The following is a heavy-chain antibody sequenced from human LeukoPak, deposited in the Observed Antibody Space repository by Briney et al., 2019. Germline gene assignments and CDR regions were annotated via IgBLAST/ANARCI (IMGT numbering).Heavy chain of an antibody. CDR2: INPSGDST. Sequence: ASVKVSCKASGYTFTSYDMHWVRQAPGQGLEWMGIINPSGDSTSYAQKFQGRVTMTTDTSTTTAYMELRSLRSDDTAMYYCARDLAVAGTDYWGQGTLVTVSS. D-gene: IGHD6-19*01. CDR3: ARDLAVAGTDY. J-gene: IGHJ4*02. CDR1: GYTFTSYD. V-gene: IGHV1-46*01.